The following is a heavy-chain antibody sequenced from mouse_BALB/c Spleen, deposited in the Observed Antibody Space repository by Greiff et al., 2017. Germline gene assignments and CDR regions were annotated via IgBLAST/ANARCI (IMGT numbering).Heavy chain of an antibody. Sequence: VQLQQSGPGLVKPSQSLSLTCTVTGYSITSDYAWNWIRQFPGNKLEWMGYVSYSGSTSYNPSLKSRISITRDTSKNQFFLQLNSVTTEDTATYYCARSPVVAYWGQGTLVTVSA. CDR3: ARSPVVAY. V-gene: IGHV3-2*02. CDR1: GYSITSDYA. CDR2: VSYSGST. J-gene: IGHJ3*01.